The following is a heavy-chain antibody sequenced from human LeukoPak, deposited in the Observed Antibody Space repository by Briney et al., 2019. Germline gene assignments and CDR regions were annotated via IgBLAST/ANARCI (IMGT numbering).Heavy chain of an antibody. J-gene: IGHJ4*02. Sequence: GGSLRLSCAASGFTFSGSALHWVRQASGKGLEWVGRIRSKANSYATAYAASVKGRFTISRDNAKNSLYLQMNSLRAEDTAVYYCARGWQQLKVEGYWGQGTLVTVSS. V-gene: IGHV3-73*01. D-gene: IGHD6-13*01. CDR2: IRSKANSYAT. CDR3: ARGWQQLKVEGY. CDR1: GFTFSGSA.